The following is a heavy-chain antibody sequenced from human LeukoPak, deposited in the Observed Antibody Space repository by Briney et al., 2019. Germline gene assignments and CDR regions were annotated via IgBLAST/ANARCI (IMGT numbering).Heavy chain of an antibody. V-gene: IGHV3-74*01. Sequence: GGSLRLSCAASGVTFSSYWMHWVRQAPGKGLVWVSRINSDGSSTSHADSVKGRFTISRDNAKNTLYMQLNSLRANDTAVYYCVREGYYGSGSYYFDYWGQGTLVTVSS. CDR1: GVTFSSYW. D-gene: IGHD3-10*01. CDR2: INSDGSST. J-gene: IGHJ4*02. CDR3: VREGYYGSGSYYFDY.